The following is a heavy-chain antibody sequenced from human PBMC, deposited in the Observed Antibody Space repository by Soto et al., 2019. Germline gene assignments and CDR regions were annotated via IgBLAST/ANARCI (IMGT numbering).Heavy chain of an antibody. CDR1: GGSISSGNYY. V-gene: IGHV4-31*03. CDR3: ARGIKYGAYSRWFDP. CDR2: IYYSGST. D-gene: IGHD4-17*01. J-gene: IGHJ5*02. Sequence: SETLSLTCTVSGGSISSGNYYWSWIRQHPGKGLEWIGYIYYSGSTSYNPSLKSRVTISVDTSKNHFSLKLSSVTAADTAVYYCARGIKYGAYSRWFDPWGQGTLVTVSS.